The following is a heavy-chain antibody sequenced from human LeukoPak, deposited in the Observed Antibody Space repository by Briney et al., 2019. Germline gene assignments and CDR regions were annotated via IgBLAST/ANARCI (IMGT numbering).Heavy chain of an antibody. J-gene: IGHJ4*02. CDR2: ISGSGGSR. CDR3: AKETYSYGYGVDY. V-gene: IGHV3-23*01. Sequence: GGSLRLSCAASGFTFSTYGMSWVRQAPGKGLEWVSGISGSGGSRFYTDSVKGRFTISRDNSKNTLYLQMNSLRAEDTAVYYCAKETYSYGYGVDYWGQGTLVTVSS. CDR1: GFTFSTYG. D-gene: IGHD5-18*01.